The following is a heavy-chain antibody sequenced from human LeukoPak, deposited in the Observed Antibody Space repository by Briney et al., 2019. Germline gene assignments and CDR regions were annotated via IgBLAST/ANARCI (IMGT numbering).Heavy chain of an antibody. D-gene: IGHD3-9*01. CDR2: IYHSGST. CDR1: GYSISSGYY. Sequence: SETLSLTCTVSGYSISSGYYWGWIRQPPGKGLEWIRSIYHSGSTYYNPSLKSRVTISVDTSKNQFSLKLSSVTAADTAVYYCARAQNFPDFDWLDYWGQGTLVTVSS. V-gene: IGHV4-38-2*02. CDR3: ARAQNFPDFDWLDY. J-gene: IGHJ4*02.